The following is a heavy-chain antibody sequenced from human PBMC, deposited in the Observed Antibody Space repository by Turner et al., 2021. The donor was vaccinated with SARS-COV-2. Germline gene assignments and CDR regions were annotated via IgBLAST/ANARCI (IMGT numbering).Heavy chain of an antibody. J-gene: IGHJ5*02. CDR2: IYYSEST. V-gene: IGHV4-39*01. CDR3: AIHWEVAAAAYLARFDP. D-gene: IGHD6-13*01. Sequence: QLPESGPGLVMPSETLSLTCTVSGGSISSSSYYWGWIRQPPGKGLEWLGSIYYSESTYYNPSLKSRVTISVDTSKNQFSLKQTSVTAADTAVYFGAIHWEVAAAAYLARFDPWGQGTLVTVSS. CDR1: GGSISSSSYY.